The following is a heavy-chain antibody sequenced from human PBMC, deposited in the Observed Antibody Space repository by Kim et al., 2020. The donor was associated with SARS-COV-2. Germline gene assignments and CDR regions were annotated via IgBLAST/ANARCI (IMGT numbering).Heavy chain of an antibody. CDR1: GYTFTGYY. J-gene: IGHJ3*02. D-gene: IGHD6-13*01. Sequence: ASVKVSCKASGYTFTGYYMHWVRQAPGQGLEWMGRINPNSGGTNYAQKFQGRVTMTRDTSISTAYMELSRLRSDDTAVYYCARFGLEQQLPRDAFDIWCQGTMVTVSS. CDR2: INPNSGGT. CDR3: ARFGLEQQLPRDAFDI. V-gene: IGHV1-2*06.